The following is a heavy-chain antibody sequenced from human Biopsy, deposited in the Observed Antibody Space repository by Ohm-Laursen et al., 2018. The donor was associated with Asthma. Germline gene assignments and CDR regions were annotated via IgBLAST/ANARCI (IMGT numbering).Heavy chain of an antibody. Sequence: SLRLSCAASGFTFSSYAMSWVRQAPGKGLEWVSSISSSGASTYYADSVKGRFTISRDNSKNTLYLQMSSLRAEDTAVYYCARGQDYGDSNWFDPWGQGTLVTVSS. D-gene: IGHD4-17*01. J-gene: IGHJ5*02. V-gene: IGHV3-23*01. CDR3: ARGQDYGDSNWFDP. CDR2: ISSSGAST. CDR1: GFTFSSYA.